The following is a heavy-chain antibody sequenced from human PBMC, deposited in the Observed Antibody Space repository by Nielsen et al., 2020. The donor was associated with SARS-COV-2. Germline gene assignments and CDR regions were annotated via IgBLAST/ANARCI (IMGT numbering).Heavy chain of an antibody. CDR2: MNPNSGNT. J-gene: IGHJ6*03. CDR1: GYTFTSND. CDR3: ARGVYCSGGSCYYYYYYMDV. Sequence: ASVKVSCKASGYTFTSNDITWVRQATGQGLEWMGWMNPNSGNTGYAQKFQGRVTMTRNTSISTAYMELSSLRSEDTAVYYCARGVYCSGGSCYYYYYYMDVWGKGTTVTVSS. V-gene: IGHV1-8*02. D-gene: IGHD2-15*01.